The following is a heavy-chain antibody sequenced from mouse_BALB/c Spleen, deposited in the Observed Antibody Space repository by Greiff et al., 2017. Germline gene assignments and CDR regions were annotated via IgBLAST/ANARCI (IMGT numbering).Heavy chain of an antibody. Sequence: EVQGVESGGGLVKPGGSLKLSCAASGFTFSDYYMYWVRQTPEKRLEWVATISDGGSYTYYPDSVKGRFTISRDNAKNNLYLQMSSLKSEDTAMYYCARDRGGNYWFAYWGQGTLVTVSA. D-gene: IGHD2-1*01. CDR3: ARDRGGNYWFAY. J-gene: IGHJ3*01. CDR1: GFTFSDYY. CDR2: ISDGGSYT. V-gene: IGHV5-4*02.